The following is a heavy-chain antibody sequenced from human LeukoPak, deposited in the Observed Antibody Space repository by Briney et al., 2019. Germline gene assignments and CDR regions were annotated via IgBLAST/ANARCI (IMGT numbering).Heavy chain of an antibody. D-gene: IGHD3-10*01. CDR1: GYSISSGYY. CDR3: ARQWSTLSGSYYNVDFDY. Sequence: SETLSLTCAVSGYSISSGYYWGWIRQPPGKGLEWIGSIYHSGSTYYNPSLKSRVAISVDTSKNQFSLKLSSVTAADTAVYYCARQWSTLSGSYYNVDFDYWGRGTLVTVSS. CDR2: IYHSGST. J-gene: IGHJ4*02. V-gene: IGHV4-38-2*01.